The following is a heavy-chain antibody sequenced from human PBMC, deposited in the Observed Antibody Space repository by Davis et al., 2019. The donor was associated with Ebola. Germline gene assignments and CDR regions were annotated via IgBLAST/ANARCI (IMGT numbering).Heavy chain of an antibody. CDR2: IYPGDSDT. CDR1: GCSFSSYW. CDR3: ARLVTESAIGWFGNWFDP. D-gene: IGHD3-10*01. V-gene: IGHV5-51*01. J-gene: IGHJ5*02. Sequence: GESLKISCKGSGCSFSSYWIGWVRQMPGKGLEWVGIIYPGDSDTIYSPSFQGQVTISVDKSISTAYLHWSSLKASDTAIYYCARLVTESAIGWFGNWFDPWGQGTLVIVSS.